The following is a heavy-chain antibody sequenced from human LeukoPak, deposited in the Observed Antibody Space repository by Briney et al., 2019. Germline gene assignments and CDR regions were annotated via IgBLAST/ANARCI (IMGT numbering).Heavy chain of an antibody. CDR2: ISGSGGST. Sequence: GGSLRLSCAASGFTFSSYGMSWVRQAPGKGLEWVSAISGSGGSTYYADSVKGRSTISRDNSKNTLYLQMNSLRAEDTAVYYCAKDHSPVRWLGGYAFDIWGQGTMVTVSS. J-gene: IGHJ3*02. CDR1: GFTFSSYG. CDR3: AKDHSPVRWLGGYAFDI. D-gene: IGHD3-10*01. V-gene: IGHV3-23*01.